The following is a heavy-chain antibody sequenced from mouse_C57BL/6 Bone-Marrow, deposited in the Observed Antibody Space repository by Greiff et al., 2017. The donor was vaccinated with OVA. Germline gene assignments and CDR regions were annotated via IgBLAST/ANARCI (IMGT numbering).Heavy chain of an antibody. CDR3: AREGIYYDYRWYWYFDV. D-gene: IGHD2-4*01. V-gene: IGHV5-16*01. J-gene: IGHJ1*03. CDR2: INYDGSST. Sequence: EVQVVESEGGLVQPGSSMKLSCTASGFTFSDYYMAWVRQVPEKGLEWVANINYDGSSTYYLDSLKSRFIISRDNAKNILYLQMSSLKSEDTATYYCAREGIYYDYRWYWYFDVWGTGTTVTVSS. CDR1: GFTFSDYY.